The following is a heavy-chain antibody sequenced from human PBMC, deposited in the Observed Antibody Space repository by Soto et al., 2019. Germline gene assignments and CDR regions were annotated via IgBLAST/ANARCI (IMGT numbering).Heavy chain of an antibody. V-gene: IGHV1-18*01. CDR1: GYAFTTYV. CDR3: ARGRYGDY. Sequence: QVHLVQSGAEVKKPGASVKVSCKGSGYAFTTYVITWVRQAPGQGLEWMGWISAHNGNTNYAQQLQGRVTVTRDTSTSTAYMELRSLRSDDTAVYYCARGRYGDYWGQGDLVTGSS. CDR2: ISAHNGNT. D-gene: IGHD1-1*01. J-gene: IGHJ4*02.